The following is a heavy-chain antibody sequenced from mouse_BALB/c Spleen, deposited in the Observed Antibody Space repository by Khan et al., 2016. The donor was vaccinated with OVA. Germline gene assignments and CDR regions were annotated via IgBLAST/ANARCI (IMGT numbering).Heavy chain of an antibody. J-gene: IGHJ2*01. V-gene: IGHV2-9*02. CDR2: IWAGGST. Sequence: QVQLKESGPGLVAPSQSLSITCTVSGFSLTRHGIHWVRQPPGKGLEWLGIIWAGGSTNYNSALMSRLSITKDSSKSQVFLKMNSLQTDVTAIYYCARNREPDYFDYWGQGTTLTVSS. CDR1: GFSLTRHG. CDR3: ARNREPDYFDY.